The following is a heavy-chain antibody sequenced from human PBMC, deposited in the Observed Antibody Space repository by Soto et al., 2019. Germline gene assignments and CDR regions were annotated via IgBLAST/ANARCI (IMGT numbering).Heavy chain of an antibody. CDR2: IYWDDDK. V-gene: IGHV2-5*02. J-gene: IGHJ4*02. Sequence: QITLKESGPTLVKPTQTLTLTCTFSEFSLSTSRGGVGWIRQPPGKALEWLALIYWDDDKRYSPSLKSRLTITKDTSKNQVVLTMTNTDPVDTATYYCVHTSGAGNSACFDYWGQGTLVTVSS. D-gene: IGHD6-13*01. CDR1: EFSLSTSRGG. CDR3: VHTSGAGNSACFDY.